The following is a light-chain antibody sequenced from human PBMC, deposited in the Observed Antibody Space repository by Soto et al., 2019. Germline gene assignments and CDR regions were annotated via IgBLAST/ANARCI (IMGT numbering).Light chain of an antibody. V-gene: IGKV3-15*01. J-gene: IGKJ4*01. CDR2: GAS. CDR3: QQYNNWPPPLT. Sequence: EIVMTQSPATLSVSPGERATLSCRASQSVSSNLAWYQQKPGQAPRLLIYGASTRATGIPARFSGSGSGTEFTLTXSSLQSEDFAVYYCQQYNNWPPPLTXG. CDR1: QSVSSN.